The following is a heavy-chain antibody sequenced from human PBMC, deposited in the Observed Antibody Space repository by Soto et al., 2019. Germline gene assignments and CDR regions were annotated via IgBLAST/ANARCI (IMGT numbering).Heavy chain of an antibody. CDR3: ARRYYYDSSGLYYFDY. Sequence: ASVKVSCKASGYSFTNYAISWVRQAPGQGLEWMGWISTFNGNTNYAQKIQGRVNMTTDTSTNTTNMKMRSLRSDDTAVYYCARRYYYDSSGLYYFDYWGQGTLVTVSS. CDR2: ISTFNGNT. CDR1: GYSFTNYA. V-gene: IGHV1-18*01. D-gene: IGHD3-22*01. J-gene: IGHJ4*02.